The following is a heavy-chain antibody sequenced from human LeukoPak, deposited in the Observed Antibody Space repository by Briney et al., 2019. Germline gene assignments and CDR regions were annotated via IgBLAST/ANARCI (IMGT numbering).Heavy chain of an antibody. CDR3: ARKGDV. Sequence: PSETLSLTCTVSGGSISSGSYYWSWIRQPAGKGLEWIVRIYTSGSTDYNPSLKSRVTISVDTSKNQFSLKLSSVTATDTAVYYCARKGDVWGKGTTVTVSS. CDR1: GGSISSGSYY. J-gene: IGHJ6*04. V-gene: IGHV4-61*02. CDR2: IYTSGST.